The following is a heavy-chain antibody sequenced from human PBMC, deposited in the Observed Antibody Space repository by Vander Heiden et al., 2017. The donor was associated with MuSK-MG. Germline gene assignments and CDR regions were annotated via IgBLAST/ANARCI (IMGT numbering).Heavy chain of an antibody. CDR1: GDSLSSLPNF. Sequence: QMQLQESGPGLFKPSETLSLTCSVSGDSLSSLPNFWGWVRQPPGKGLEWLASVSYSGTTHYNSSVETRATVSIDTSKNQIFLRLTSVTAADSATYYCVRHLPHIEFSFWYFDVWGRGAQVTVSS. J-gene: IGHJ2*01. CDR3: VRHLPHIEFSFWYFDV. CDR2: VSYSGTT. D-gene: IGHD2-15*01. V-gene: IGHV4-39*01.